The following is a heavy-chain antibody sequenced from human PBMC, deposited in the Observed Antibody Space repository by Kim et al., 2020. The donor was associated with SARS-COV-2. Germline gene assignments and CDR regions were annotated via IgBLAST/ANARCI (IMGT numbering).Heavy chain of an antibody. D-gene: IGHD4-17*01. Sequence: SHTPSLKGRVTISVDTSKNQFSLKLSSVTAADTAVYYCARLQYGDYYFDYWGQGTLVTVSS. V-gene: IGHV4-31*02. J-gene: IGHJ4*02. CDR3: ARLQYGDYYFDY.